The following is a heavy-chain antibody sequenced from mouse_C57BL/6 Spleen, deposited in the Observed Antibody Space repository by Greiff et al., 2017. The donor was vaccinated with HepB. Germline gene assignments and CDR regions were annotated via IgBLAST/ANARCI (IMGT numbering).Heavy chain of an antibody. CDR1: GFSLTSYG. V-gene: IGHV2-2*01. Sequence: VKLMESGSGLVQPSQSLSITCTVSGFSLTSYGVHWVRQSPGKGLEWLGVIWSGGSTDYNAAFISRLSISKDNSKSQVFFKMNSLQADDTAIYYCARDYGSSYWFAYWGQGTLVTVSA. CDR2: IWSGGST. CDR3: ARDYGSSYWFAY. D-gene: IGHD1-1*01. J-gene: IGHJ3*01.